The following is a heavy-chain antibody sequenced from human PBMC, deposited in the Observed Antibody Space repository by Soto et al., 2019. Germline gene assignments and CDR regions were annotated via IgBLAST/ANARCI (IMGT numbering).Heavy chain of an antibody. CDR1: GGSLSPYY. J-gene: IGHJ4*02. D-gene: IGHD5-18*01. Sequence: QVQLQQWGAGLLKPSETLSLTCGVFGGSLSPYYWTWIRQPPGKGLEWIGDINHRGSTNYNSSLKSRLSISVDTSKNQFSLILTSVTAADTAIYYCARVGYNSGHGFDYWGQGALITISS. CDR2: INHRGST. CDR3: ARVGYNSGHGFDY. V-gene: IGHV4-34*01.